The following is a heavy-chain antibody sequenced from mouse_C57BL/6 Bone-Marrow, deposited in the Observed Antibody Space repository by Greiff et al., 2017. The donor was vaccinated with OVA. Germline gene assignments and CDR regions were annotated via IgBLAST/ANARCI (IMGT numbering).Heavy chain of an antibody. CDR3: ARSGDYGSYYVDY. CDR2: IYPGSGNT. D-gene: IGHD1-2*01. Sequence: QVQLQQSGPELVKPGASVKISCKASGYSFTSYYIHWVKQRPGQGLEWIGWIYPGSGNTKYNEKFKGKATLTADTSSSTAYMQLSSLASEDSAVYYCARSGDYGSYYVDYWGQGTTLTVSS. CDR1: GYSFTSYY. J-gene: IGHJ2*01. V-gene: IGHV1-66*01.